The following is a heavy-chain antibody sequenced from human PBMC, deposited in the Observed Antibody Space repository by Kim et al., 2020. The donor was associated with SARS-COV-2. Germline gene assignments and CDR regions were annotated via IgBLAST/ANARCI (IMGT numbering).Heavy chain of an antibody. Sequence: GGSLRLSCVASGIASDPKAMHWVRQAPGKGLEWVAGIIWNGGTTGYADSVKGRFIISRDNAKNSLYLEMNSLREEDTALYYCAKGMGYYYDIRGSGGMDVCGQGTTVTVS. CDR1: GIASDPKA. V-gene: IGHV3-9*02. CDR2: IIWNGGTT. D-gene: IGHD3-22*01. CDR3: AKGMGYYYDIRGSGGMDV. J-gene: IGHJ6*02.